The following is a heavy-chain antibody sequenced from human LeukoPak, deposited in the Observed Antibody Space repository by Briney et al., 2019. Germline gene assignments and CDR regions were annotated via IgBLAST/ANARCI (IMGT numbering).Heavy chain of an antibody. V-gene: IGHV4-39*07. CDR1: GGSISSSSYS. CDR3: ARDECGSYCADY. D-gene: IGHD1-26*01. Sequence: SETLSLTCTVSGGSISSSSYSWGWIRQPPGKGLEWIGSIYYSGSTYYNPSLKSRVTISVDTSKNQFSLKLSSVTAADTAVYYCARDECGSYCADYWGQGTLVTVSS. CDR2: IYYSGST. J-gene: IGHJ4*02.